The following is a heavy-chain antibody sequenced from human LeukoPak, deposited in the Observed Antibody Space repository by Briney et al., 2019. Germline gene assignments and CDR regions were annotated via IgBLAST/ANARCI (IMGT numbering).Heavy chain of an antibody. D-gene: IGHD6-19*01. CDR3: AREIVAGAFDS. J-gene: IGHJ4*02. CDR2: IGSSDSII. Sequence: PRGSLRLSCAVSGFNVNDYYISWIRQAPGKGLEWVSDIGSSDSIIAYGDSVRGRFTISRDFASNSLYLQMNSLRVEDTAVYYCAREIVAGAFDSWGQGTLVTVSS. CDR1: GFNVNDYY. V-gene: IGHV3-11*01.